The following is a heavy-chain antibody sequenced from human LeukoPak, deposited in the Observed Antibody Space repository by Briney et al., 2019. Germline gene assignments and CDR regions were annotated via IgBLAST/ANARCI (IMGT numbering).Heavy chain of an antibody. CDR3: ASELLAFSSSWDDY. CDR2: ISSSVSTI. J-gene: IGHJ4*02. D-gene: IGHD6-13*01. Sequence: ISSSVSTIYYSDSVKGRFTISRDNAKNSLYLQMNSLRAEDTAVYYCASELLAFSSSWDDYWGQGTLVTVSS. V-gene: IGHV3-48*03.